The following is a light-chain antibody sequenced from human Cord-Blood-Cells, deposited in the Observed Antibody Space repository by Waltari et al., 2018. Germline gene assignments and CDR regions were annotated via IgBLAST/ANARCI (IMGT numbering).Light chain of an antibody. CDR3: QQSYSTPYS. V-gene: IGKV1-39*01. CDR1: QSISSY. J-gene: IGKJ2*03. Sequence: DIQMTQSLYSLSASVGDSVTLTCRASQSISSYLNWYQQNPGKAPKLRIYAASSLQSGVPSRFSGSGSGTDFTLTISSLQPEDFATYYCQQSYSTPYSFGQGTKLEIK. CDR2: AAS.